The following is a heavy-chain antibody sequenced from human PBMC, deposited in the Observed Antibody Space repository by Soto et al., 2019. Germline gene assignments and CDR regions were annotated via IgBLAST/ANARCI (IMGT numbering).Heavy chain of an antibody. Sequence: EVQLVESGGGLVQPGGSLRLSCAASGFTFSSYWMHWVRQAPGKGLVWVSRINSDGSSTSYADSVTGRFTISRDNAKNTLYLQMNSLRAEDTAVYYCARVGVTLYYFDYWGQGTLVTVSS. CDR1: GFTFSSYW. J-gene: IGHJ4*02. CDR3: ARVGVTLYYFDY. CDR2: INSDGSST. D-gene: IGHD3-10*01. V-gene: IGHV3-74*01.